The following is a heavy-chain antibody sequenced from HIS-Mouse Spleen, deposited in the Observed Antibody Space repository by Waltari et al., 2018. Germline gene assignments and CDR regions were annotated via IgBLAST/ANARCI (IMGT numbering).Heavy chain of an antibody. V-gene: IGHV4-39*07. Sequence: QLQLQESGPGLVKPSETLSLTCTVSGGSISSSSYYWGWIRTAPGKGLEWIGSIYYSGITYYNPSLKSRVTISLDTSKNQFSLKLSSVTAADTAVYYCAREIPYSSSWYDWYFDLWGRGTLVTVSS. CDR1: GGSISSSSYY. D-gene: IGHD6-13*01. CDR3: AREIPYSSSWYDWYFDL. CDR2: IYYSGIT. J-gene: IGHJ2*01.